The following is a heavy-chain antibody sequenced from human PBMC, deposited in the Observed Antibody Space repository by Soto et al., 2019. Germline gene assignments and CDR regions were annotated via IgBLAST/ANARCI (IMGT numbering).Heavy chain of an antibody. V-gene: IGHV5-51*01. CDR2: IYPGDSDT. Sequence: GEAETSSGEGSVWKVSSYRWSPVRQMPGKGLEWMGIIYPGDSDTRYSPSFQGQVTISADKSISTAYLQWSSLKASDTAMYYCARLPHYGMDLWGQGTTVTVSS. CDR1: VWKVSSYR. CDR3: ARLPHYGMDL. J-gene: IGHJ6*02.